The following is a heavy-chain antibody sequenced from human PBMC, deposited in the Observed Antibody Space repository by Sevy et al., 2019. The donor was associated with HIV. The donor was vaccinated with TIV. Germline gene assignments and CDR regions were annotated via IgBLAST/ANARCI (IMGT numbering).Heavy chain of an antibody. CDR1: GFTVSSNY. CDR3: ARDREAAAGTPYYYYMDV. CDR2: IYSGGST. J-gene: IGHJ6*03. Sequence: GGSLRLSCAASGFTVSSNYMSWVRQAPGKGLEWVSVIYSGGSTYYADSVKGRFTISRDNSKNTLYLQMNSLRAEDTAVYYCARDREAAAGTPYYYYMDVWGKGPRSPSP. V-gene: IGHV3-53*01. D-gene: IGHD6-13*01.